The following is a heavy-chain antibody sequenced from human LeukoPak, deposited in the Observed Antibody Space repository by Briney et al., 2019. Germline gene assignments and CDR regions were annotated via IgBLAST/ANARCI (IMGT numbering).Heavy chain of an antibody. CDR3: ARVSLWFGELFSDDPFTDV. CDR1: GFTFNSYA. Sequence: GGSLRLSCAASGFTFNSYAMHWVRQAPGKGLEWVAVVSYDGSNKYYADSVKGRFTISRDNSKNTLDLQMNSLRPEDTAVYYCARVSLWFGELFSDDPFTDVWGQGTTVTASS. J-gene: IGHJ6*02. V-gene: IGHV3-30*04. D-gene: IGHD3-10*01. CDR2: VSYDGSNK.